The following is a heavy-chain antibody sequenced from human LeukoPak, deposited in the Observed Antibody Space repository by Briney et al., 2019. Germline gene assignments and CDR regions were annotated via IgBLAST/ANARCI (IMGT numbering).Heavy chain of an antibody. CDR3: AKDLSPDYYDSSGYYFGG. CDR1: GFTFSSYG. CDR2: ISGSGGST. D-gene: IGHD3-22*01. J-gene: IGHJ4*02. Sequence: SGGSLGLSCAASGFTFSSYGMSWVRQAPGKGLEWVSAISGSGGSTYYADSVKGRFTISRDNSKNTLYLQMNSLRAEDTAVYYCAKDLSPDYYDSSGYYFGGWGQGTLVTVSS. V-gene: IGHV3-23*01.